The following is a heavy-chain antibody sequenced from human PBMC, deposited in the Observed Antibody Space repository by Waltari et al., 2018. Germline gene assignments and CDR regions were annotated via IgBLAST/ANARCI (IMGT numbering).Heavy chain of an antibody. J-gene: IGHJ5*02. Sequence: QVQLVQSGAEVKKPGASVKVSCKASGYTFTSYAMHWVRQAPGQRLEWMGWINAGNGNTKDSQKFQGRVTITRDTSASTAYMELSSLRSEDTAVYYCARARAGGSGSYYNGNPWGQGTLVTVSS. CDR3: ARARAGGSGSYYNGNP. V-gene: IGHV1-3*01. CDR2: INAGNGNT. D-gene: IGHD3-10*01. CDR1: GYTFTSYA.